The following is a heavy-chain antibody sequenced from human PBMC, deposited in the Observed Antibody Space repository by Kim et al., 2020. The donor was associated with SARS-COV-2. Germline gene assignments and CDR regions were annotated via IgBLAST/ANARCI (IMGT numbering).Heavy chain of an antibody. Sequence: GGSLRLSCAASGFTFSSYWMSWVRQAPGKGLEWVANIKKDGSEKYYVDSVKGRFTISRDNAKNSLYLQMNSLRAEDTAVYYCARESSSSRAYYYYYYGMDVWGQGATGTVSS. CDR2: IKKDGSEK. CDR1: GFTFSSYW. V-gene: IGHV3-7*01. J-gene: IGHJ6*02. D-gene: IGHD6-13*01. CDR3: ARESSSSRAYYYYYYGMDV.